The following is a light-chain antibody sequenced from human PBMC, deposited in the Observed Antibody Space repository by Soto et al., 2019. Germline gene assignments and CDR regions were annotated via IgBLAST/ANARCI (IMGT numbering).Light chain of an antibody. CDR2: AAS. J-gene: IGKJ3*01. V-gene: IGKV3-15*01. Sequence: EIVLTQSPGTLSVSPGDRATLSCRASQSVSSSLAWYQQKPGQAPRLLIYAASTRATGIPARFSGSGSGTEFTLTISSLQSEDFAVYYCQHYNGWPLFGPGTKVDLK. CDR3: QHYNGWPL. CDR1: QSVSSS.